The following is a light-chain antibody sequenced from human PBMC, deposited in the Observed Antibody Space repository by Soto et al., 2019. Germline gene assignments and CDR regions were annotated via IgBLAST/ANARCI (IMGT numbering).Light chain of an antibody. Sequence: QSALTQPASVSGSPGQSITISCTGTSSDVGGYNYVSWYQQHPGKAPKLMIYDVSNRPSGVSIRFSGSKSGNTASLTISGLQAEDEADYYCTSYTSSSTGVFGGGTKVTVL. J-gene: IGLJ3*02. CDR1: SSDVGGYNY. CDR2: DVS. V-gene: IGLV2-14*01. CDR3: TSYTSSSTGV.